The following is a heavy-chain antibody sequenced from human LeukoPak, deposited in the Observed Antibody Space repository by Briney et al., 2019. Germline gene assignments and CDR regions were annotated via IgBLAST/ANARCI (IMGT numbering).Heavy chain of an antibody. CDR1: GGSVTTSYY. CDR2: IYHSGDT. V-gene: IGHV4-39*01. D-gene: IGHD3-9*01. Sequence: SETLSLTCTVSGGSVTTSYYWGWIRQPPGKRLEWIGSIYHSGDTYYNPSLNSRATISVDTSKNQFSLKLSSVTAADTAVYYCARSTGYVESFDYWGQGILVTVSS. J-gene: IGHJ4*02. CDR3: ARSTGYVESFDY.